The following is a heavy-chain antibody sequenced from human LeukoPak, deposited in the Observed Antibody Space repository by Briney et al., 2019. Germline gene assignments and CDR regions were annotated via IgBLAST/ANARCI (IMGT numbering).Heavy chain of an antibody. Sequence: QASETLSLTRTVSGGSISSYYWSWIRQPAGKGLEWIGRMYTSGSTNYNPSLKSRVTMSVDTSKNQFSLKMSSVTAADTAVYYCARQSGNTNYFDLWGQGTLVTVSS. CDR1: GGSISSYY. J-gene: IGHJ4*02. CDR3: ARQSGNTNYFDL. V-gene: IGHV4-4*07. D-gene: IGHD1-26*01. CDR2: MYTSGST.